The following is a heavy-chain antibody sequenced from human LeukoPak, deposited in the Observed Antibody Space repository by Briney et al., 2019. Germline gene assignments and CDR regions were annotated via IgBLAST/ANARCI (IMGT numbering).Heavy chain of an antibody. D-gene: IGHD3-10*01. J-gene: IGHJ6*02. Sequence: GGSLRLSCAASGFTFSSYGMHWVRQAPGKGLEWVAVIWYDGSNKYYADSVKGRFTISRDNSKNTLYLQMNSLRAEDTAVYYCARGDSQPLLWFGELLNYYYYGMDVWGQGTTVTVS. CDR3: ARGDSQPLLWFGELLNYYYYGMDV. CDR2: IWYDGSNK. V-gene: IGHV3-33*01. CDR1: GFTFSSYG.